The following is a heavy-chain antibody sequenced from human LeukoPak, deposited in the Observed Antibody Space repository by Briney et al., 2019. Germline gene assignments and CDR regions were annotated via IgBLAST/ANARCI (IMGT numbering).Heavy chain of an antibody. J-gene: IGHJ4*02. CDR1: GYTFTSYG. D-gene: IGHD3-22*01. CDR2: ISAYNGNT. Sequence: GASVKVSCKASGYTFTSYGISWVRQAPGQGLEWMGWISAYNGNTNYAQKLQGRVTMTTDTSTSTAYMELRSLRSDDTAVYYCARDMGNYDSSGRPLLDYWGQGTLVTVSS. V-gene: IGHV1-18*01. CDR3: ARDMGNYDSSGRPLLDY.